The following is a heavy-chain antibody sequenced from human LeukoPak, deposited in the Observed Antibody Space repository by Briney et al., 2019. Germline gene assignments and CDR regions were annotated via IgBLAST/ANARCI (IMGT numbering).Heavy chain of an antibody. CDR2: MNPNSGNT. Sequence: GASVKVSYKASGYTFTSYDINWVRQATGQGLEWMGWMNPNSGNTGYAQKFQGRVTITRNTSISTAYMELSSLRSEDTAVYYCARGYCSSTSCYLGQNWFDPWGQGTLVTVSS. J-gene: IGHJ5*02. D-gene: IGHD2-2*01. CDR1: GYTFTSYD. CDR3: ARGYCSSTSCYLGQNWFDP. V-gene: IGHV1-8*03.